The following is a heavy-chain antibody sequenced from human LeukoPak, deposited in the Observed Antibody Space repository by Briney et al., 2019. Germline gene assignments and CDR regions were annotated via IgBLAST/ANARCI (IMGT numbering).Heavy chain of an antibody. Sequence: GGSLRLSCAASGFTLSHYYMSWIRQAPGKGLEWVSYISSSGSTIYYADSVKGRFTISRDNAKNSLYLQMNSLRAEDTAVYYCARARGGGTGRYYYYGMDVWGQGTTVTVSS. CDR2: ISSSGSTI. D-gene: IGHD3-10*01. J-gene: IGHJ6*02. CDR3: ARARGGGTGRYYYYGMDV. CDR1: GFTLSHYY. V-gene: IGHV3-11*01.